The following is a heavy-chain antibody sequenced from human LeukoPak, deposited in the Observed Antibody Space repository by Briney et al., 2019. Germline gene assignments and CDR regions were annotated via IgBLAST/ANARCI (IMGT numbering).Heavy chain of an antibody. CDR2: IKGDGSST. J-gene: IGHJ4*02. V-gene: IGHV3-74*01. CDR1: GFTFSSYW. Sequence: GGSLRLSCAASGFTFSSYWMHWVRQAPGKGLVWVSRIKGDGSSTSYADSVKGRFTISRDNAKNTLYLQMNSLRAEDTAVYYCARKGVIYYDSSGYPYYFDYWGQGTLVTVSS. CDR3: ARKGVIYYDSSGYPYYFDY. D-gene: IGHD3-22*01.